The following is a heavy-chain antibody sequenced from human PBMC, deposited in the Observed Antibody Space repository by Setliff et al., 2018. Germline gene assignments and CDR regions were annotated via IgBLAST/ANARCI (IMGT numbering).Heavy chain of an antibody. Sequence: PSETLSLTCAVYGGSFSTYYWSWIRQPPGKGLEWIGEISHSGSTNYNPSLKSRVTMSVDTSRNQFSLHLNSVTASDTAVYYCARASYGWGSHYKIKWFDPWGQGTLVTSPQ. J-gene: IGHJ5*02. CDR3: ARASYGWGSHYKIKWFDP. CDR1: GGSFSTYY. CDR2: ISHSGST. V-gene: IGHV4-34*01. D-gene: IGHD3-10*01.